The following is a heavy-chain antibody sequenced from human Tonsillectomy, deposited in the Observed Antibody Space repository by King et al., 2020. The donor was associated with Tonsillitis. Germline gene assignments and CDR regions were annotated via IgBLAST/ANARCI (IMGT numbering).Heavy chain of an antibody. CDR2: IYPCDSET. D-gene: IGHD6-13*01. CDR1: GYSFTSYW. V-gene: IGHV5-51*03. J-gene: IGHJ4*02. CDR3: ARGTPGYSSSLPFDY. Sequence: EQLVQSGAEVKKPGESLKISCKGSGYSFTSYWIGWVRQMPGKGLEWMGIIYPCDSETSYSQSFQGKVTISADKSISTAYLQWSSLKASDTAMYYCARGTPGYSSSLPFDYWGQGTLVTVSS.